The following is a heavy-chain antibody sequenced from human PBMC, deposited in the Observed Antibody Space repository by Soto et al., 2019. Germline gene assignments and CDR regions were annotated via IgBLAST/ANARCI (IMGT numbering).Heavy chain of an antibody. CDR1: GDSISSSGYY. CDR3: ARDGYDSSGYNYYYYGMNV. D-gene: IGHD3-22*01. Sequence: NPSEPLSLTCTASGDSISSSGYYWGWIRQPPGKGLEWIGSIYYSGSTYYNPSLKSRVTISVDTSKNQFSLKLSSVTAADTAVYYCARDGYDSSGYNYYYYGMNVWGQGTTVT. J-gene: IGHJ6*02. CDR2: IYYSGST. V-gene: IGHV4-39*07.